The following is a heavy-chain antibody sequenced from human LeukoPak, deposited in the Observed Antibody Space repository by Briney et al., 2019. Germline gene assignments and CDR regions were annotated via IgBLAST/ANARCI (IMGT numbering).Heavy chain of an antibody. Sequence: SETLSLTCAVYGGSFRGYYWSWIRQPPGKGLEWIGEINHSGSTNYNPSLKSRVTISVDTSKNQFSLKLSSVTAADTAVYYCARTSHYGGNSYYYYYGMDVWGQGTTVTVSS. CDR2: INHSGST. CDR1: GGSFRGYY. J-gene: IGHJ6*02. CDR3: ARTSHYGGNSYYYYYGMDV. D-gene: IGHD4-23*01. V-gene: IGHV4-34*01.